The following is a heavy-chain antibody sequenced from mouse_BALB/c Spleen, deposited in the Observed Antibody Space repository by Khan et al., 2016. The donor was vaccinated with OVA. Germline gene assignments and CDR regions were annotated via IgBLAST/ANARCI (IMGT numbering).Heavy chain of an antibody. V-gene: IGHV5-17*02. CDR1: GFSFSSFG. Sequence: XVHLVESGGGLVQPGGSRKLSCAASGFSFSSFGMHWVRQAPEKGLEWVAYISSDSNTIYYVDTVKGRFTISRDNPKNTLFLQMTSLRSEDTAMYYCARANWAGFAYWGQGTLVTVSA. J-gene: IGHJ3*01. D-gene: IGHD4-1*01. CDR3: ARANWAGFAY. CDR2: ISSDSNTI.